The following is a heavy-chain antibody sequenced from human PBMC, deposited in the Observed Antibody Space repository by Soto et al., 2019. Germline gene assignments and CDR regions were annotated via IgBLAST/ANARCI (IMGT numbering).Heavy chain of an antibody. CDR2: VSGDNGHT. J-gene: IGHJ5*02. CDR1: GYTFTTPG. V-gene: IGHV1-18*01. Sequence: QVQLVQSGAEVKKPGASVKVSCKASGYTFTTPGISWVRQAPGQGLEWMGWVSGDNGHTNYAQSLQGRVTMTTDTSTNTAYMELRSLRSDDTAVYYCARGLGYCRSGTCYREWCDPWGQGTLVTVSS. D-gene: IGHD2-15*01. CDR3: ARGLGYCRSGTCYREWCDP.